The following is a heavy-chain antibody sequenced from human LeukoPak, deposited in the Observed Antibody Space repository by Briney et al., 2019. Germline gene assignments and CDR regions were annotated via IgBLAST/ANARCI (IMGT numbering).Heavy chain of an antibody. CDR2: ISAYNGNT. D-gene: IGHD2-15*01. CDR3: EKCLGYCRGGSCYGDY. CDR1: GYTFTSYG. J-gene: IGHJ4*02. Sequence: AAVKVSCKASGYTFTSYGISWVRQAPGQGLEWMGWISAYNGNTNYAQKLQGRVSMITDTSTSTDYMELRRLRTENTAVYYGEKCLGYCRGGSCYGDYWGQGTLVSVSS. V-gene: IGHV1-18*04.